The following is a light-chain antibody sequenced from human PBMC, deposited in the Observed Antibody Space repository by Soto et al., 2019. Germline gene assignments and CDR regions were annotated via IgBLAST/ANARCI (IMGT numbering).Light chain of an antibody. V-gene: IGKV3-11*01. CDR3: QQRSNWPRVT. Sequence: IVLTQSPATLSLSPGERATLSCRASQSVDSYLAWYQQKPGQAPRLLIYDASNRATGIPARFSGSGSGTDFTLTISSLEPEDFALYYCQQRSNWPRVTIGGGTKVEIK. J-gene: IGKJ4*01. CDR1: QSVDSY. CDR2: DAS.